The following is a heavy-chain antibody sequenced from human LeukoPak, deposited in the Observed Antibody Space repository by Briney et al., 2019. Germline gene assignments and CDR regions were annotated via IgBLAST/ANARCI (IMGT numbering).Heavy chain of an antibody. CDR1: GYIFICYY. Sequence: ASVKVSCKASGYIFICYYMHWVRQAPGQGLEWMGWINPNSGVTNYAQKFQGRVTMTRDTSISTAYMELTSLRSDDTAVYYCATTIVTTTRLAYCGQGTLVTVSS. CDR2: INPNSGVT. V-gene: IGHV1-2*02. D-gene: IGHD5-12*01. CDR3: ATTIVTTTRLAY. J-gene: IGHJ4*02.